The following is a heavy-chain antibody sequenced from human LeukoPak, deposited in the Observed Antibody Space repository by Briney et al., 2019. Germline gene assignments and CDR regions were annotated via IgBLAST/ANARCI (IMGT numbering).Heavy chain of an antibody. CDR2: IIPIFGKA. Sequence: SVKDSCKASGGTFSSYAISWVRQAPGQGLEWMGGIIPIFGKANYAQKFQGRVTITADESTSTAYMELSSLRSEDTAVYYCARAKWELVRGVNWFDPWGQGTLVTVSS. CDR1: GGTFSSYA. D-gene: IGHD1-26*01. V-gene: IGHV1-69*13. J-gene: IGHJ5*02. CDR3: ARAKWELVRGVNWFDP.